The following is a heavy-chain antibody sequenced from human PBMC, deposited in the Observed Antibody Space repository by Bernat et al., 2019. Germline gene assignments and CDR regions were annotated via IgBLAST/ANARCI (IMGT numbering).Heavy chain of an antibody. V-gene: IGHV5-51*01. CDR1: GYSFTSYW. Sequence: EVQLVQSGAEVKKPGESLKISCKGSGYSFTSYWIGWVRQMSGKGLEWMGIIYPGDSGTRYSPSFQGQVTMSAEKSISTDYLQWSSLKASDTAMYYCARVSGTTDDAFDIWGQGTMVTISS. CDR2: IYPGDSGT. J-gene: IGHJ3*02. D-gene: IGHD1-1*01. CDR3: ARVSGTTDDAFDI.